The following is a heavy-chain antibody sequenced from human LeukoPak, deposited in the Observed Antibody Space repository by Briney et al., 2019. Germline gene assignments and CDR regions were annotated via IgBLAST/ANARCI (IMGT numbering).Heavy chain of an antibody. D-gene: IGHD2-15*01. CDR3: AYQTLYCSGGSCYSKFDY. CDR1: GYTFTSYG. V-gene: IGHV1-18*01. CDR2: ISAYNGNT. Sequence: GASVKVSCKASGYTFTSYGISWVRQAPGQGLEWMGWISAYNGNTNYAQKLQGRVTMTTDTSTSTAYMELRSLRSDDTAVYYCAYQTLYCSGGSCYSKFDYWGQGTLVTVSS. J-gene: IGHJ4*02.